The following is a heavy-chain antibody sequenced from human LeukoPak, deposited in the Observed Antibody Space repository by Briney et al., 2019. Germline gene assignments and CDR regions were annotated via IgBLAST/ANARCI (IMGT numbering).Heavy chain of an antibody. D-gene: IGHD2-2*01. J-gene: IGHJ5*02. CDR2: INPNSGGT. CDR1: GYTFTGYY. Sequence: ASVKVSCKASGYTFTGYYMHWVRQAPGQGLEWMGWINPNSGGTNYAQKFQGRVTMTRDTSISTAYMELSRLRSDDTAVYYCARSYRLGYCSSTSCFGYWYDPWGQGTLVTVSS. V-gene: IGHV1-2*02. CDR3: ARSYRLGYCSSTSCFGYWYDP.